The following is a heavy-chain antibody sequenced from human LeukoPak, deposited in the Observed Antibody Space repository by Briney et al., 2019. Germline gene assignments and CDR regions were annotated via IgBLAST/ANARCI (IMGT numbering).Heavy chain of an antibody. Sequence: SETLSLTCTVSGGSISSNYWSWIRQPPGRGLEWIGYIYYSGSTNYNPSLKSRVTISADTFKNQFSLKVSSVTAADTGVYYCARAGYSYGSIVFDYWGQGTLVTVSS. D-gene: IGHD5-18*01. CDR1: GGSISSNY. CDR2: IYYSGST. J-gene: IGHJ4*02. CDR3: ARAGYSYGSIVFDY. V-gene: IGHV4-59*01.